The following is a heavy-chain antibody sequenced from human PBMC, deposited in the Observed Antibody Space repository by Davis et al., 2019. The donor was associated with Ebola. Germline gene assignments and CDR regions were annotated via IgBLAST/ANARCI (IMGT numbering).Heavy chain of an antibody. J-gene: IGHJ6*02. D-gene: IGHD3-22*01. Sequence: AASVKVSCKTSGYTFSNYAIHWVRQAPGQRLEWMGWLNAGNGDIKYSQKFQGRVTITRDTPASTAYMELSSLKSEDTAIYYCARDSILIVPSNVNSDHYYYGMDVWGQGTTVTVS. CDR3: ARDSILIVPSNVNSDHYYYGMDV. CDR2: LNAGNGDI. V-gene: IGHV1-3*01. CDR1: GYTFSNYA.